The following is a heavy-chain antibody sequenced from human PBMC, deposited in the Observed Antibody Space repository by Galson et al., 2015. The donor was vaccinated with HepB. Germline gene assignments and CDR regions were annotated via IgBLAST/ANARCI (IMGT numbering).Heavy chain of an antibody. J-gene: IGHJ3*02. CDR3: ARYTSGYYHDAFDI. CDR2: LYVGGDS. CDR1: GLSVSNNY. D-gene: IGHD6-19*01. Sequence: SLRLSCAASGLSVSNNYMSWVRQAPGKGLEWVSLLYVGGDSYYADSVRGRFNISRDSSKNTLFLQMNSLRVEDTAVYYCARYTSGYYHDAFDIWGQGTMVTVSP. V-gene: IGHV3-53*01.